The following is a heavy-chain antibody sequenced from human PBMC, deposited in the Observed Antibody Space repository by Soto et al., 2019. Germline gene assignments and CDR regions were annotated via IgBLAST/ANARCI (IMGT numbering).Heavy chain of an antibody. J-gene: IGHJ4*02. D-gene: IGHD3-3*01. CDR3: ARRDTSGFLRYFDN. CDR1: GGTLSSFINYP. V-gene: IGHV1-69*06. CDR2: IVPNVGTV. Sequence: QMQLVQSGAEVKKPGSSVKVSCKASGGTLSSFINYPINWVRQAPGQGLEWMGGIVPNVGTVNYAQKFQGRVTITADKSTGTAYMEVSSLRSEDAGLYYWARRDTSGFLRYFDNWGQGSLVGVST.